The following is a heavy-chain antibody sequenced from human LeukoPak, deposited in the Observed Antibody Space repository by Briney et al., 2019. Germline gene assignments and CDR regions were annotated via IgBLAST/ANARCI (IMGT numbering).Heavy chain of an antibody. CDR1: GGSFSGYY. V-gene: IGHV4-34*01. J-gene: IGHJ4*02. Sequence: PSETLSLTCAVYGGSFSGYYWSWIRQPPGKGLEWIGEINHSGSTNYNPSLKSRVTISVDTSKNQFSLKLSSVTAADTAVYYCARRPYYYGSGSYPFDYWGQGTLVTVSS. CDR2: INHSGST. CDR3: ARRPYYYGSGSYPFDY. D-gene: IGHD3-10*01.